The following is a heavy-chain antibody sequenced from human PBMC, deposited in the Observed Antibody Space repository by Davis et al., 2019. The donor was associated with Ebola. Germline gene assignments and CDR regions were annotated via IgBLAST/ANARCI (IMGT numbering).Heavy chain of an antibody. D-gene: IGHD6-19*01. J-gene: IGHJ6*02. CDR2: IKQDGSEK. CDR3: ARKQWLVVGAANYYYGMDV. CDR1: GFTFSSYW. V-gene: IGHV3-7*03. Sequence: GESLKISCAASGFTFSSYWMSWVRQAPGKGLEWVANIKQDGSEKYYVDSVKGRFTISRDNAKNSLYLQMNSLRAEDTAVYYCARKQWLVVGAANYYYGMDVWGQGTTVTVSS.